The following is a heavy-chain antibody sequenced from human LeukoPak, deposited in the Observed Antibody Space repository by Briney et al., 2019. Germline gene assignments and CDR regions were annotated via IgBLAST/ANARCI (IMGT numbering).Heavy chain of an antibody. Sequence: SQTLSLTCTVSGGSISSGSYYWSWIRRPAGKGLEWIGRIYTSGSTNYNPSLKSRVTISVDTSKNQFSLKLSSVTAADTAVYYCARGLSRGGRYDLKGFDYWGQGTLVTVSS. CDR3: ARGLSRGGRYDLKGFDY. J-gene: IGHJ4*02. CDR2: IYTSGST. CDR1: GGSISSGSYY. D-gene: IGHD5-12*01. V-gene: IGHV4-61*02.